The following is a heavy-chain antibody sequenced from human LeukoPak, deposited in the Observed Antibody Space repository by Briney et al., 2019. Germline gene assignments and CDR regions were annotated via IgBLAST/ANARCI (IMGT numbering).Heavy chain of an antibody. CDR1: GLTFSNYW. Sequence: GGSLRLSCAASGLTFSNYWMNWVRPASGKGLEGVDNINEDGSRKSFVDSVKGRFTISRDNARNSVYLRMNSLRAEDTAMYYCATISSAALDYWGQGTLVTVSS. CDR2: INEDGSRK. V-gene: IGHV3-7*05. CDR3: ATISSAALDY. J-gene: IGHJ4*02. D-gene: IGHD6-13*01.